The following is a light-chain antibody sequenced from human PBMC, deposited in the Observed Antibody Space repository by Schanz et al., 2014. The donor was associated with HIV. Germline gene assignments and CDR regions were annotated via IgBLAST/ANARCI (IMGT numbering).Light chain of an antibody. Sequence: DIQMTQSPSSLSAFVGDRVTLTCRASQSISTYLNWYQQKPGKAPKLLISAASTLQSGFPSRFSGSGSGTSFTLTIRSLQHEDFATYYCQQSYSLPQTFGQGTKVEI. V-gene: IGKV1-39*01. J-gene: IGKJ1*01. CDR3: QQSYSLPQT. CDR2: AAS. CDR1: QSISTY.